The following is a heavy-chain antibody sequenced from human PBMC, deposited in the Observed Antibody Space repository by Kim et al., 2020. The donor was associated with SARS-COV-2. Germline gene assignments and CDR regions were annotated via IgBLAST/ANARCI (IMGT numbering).Heavy chain of an antibody. CDR3: AGPRDFYWYFDL. CDR1: GESLSDYS. CDR2: VYNRGYT. J-gene: IGHJ2*01. V-gene: IGHV4-34*01. Sequence: SETLSLTCSVDGESLSDYSWSWIRQPPGKGLEWIGEVYNRGYTNYNPSLKSRVSVSVETSRNQFSLKLNSVTAADTAIYFCAGPRDFYWYFDLWGRGTLVIVSS.